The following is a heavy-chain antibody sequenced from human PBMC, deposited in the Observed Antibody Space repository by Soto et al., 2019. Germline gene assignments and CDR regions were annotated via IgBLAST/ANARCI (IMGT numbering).Heavy chain of an antibody. J-gene: IGHJ4*02. Sequence: PSETLSLTCTVSGGSISSGGYYWSWIRQHPGKGLEWIGYIYYSGSTYYNPSLKSRVTISVDTSKNQFSLKPSSVTAADTAVYYCARRYVSAIDYWGQGTLVTVSS. CDR1: GGSISSGGYY. D-gene: IGHD3-16*01. CDR3: ARRYVSAIDY. CDR2: IYYSGST. V-gene: IGHV4-31*03.